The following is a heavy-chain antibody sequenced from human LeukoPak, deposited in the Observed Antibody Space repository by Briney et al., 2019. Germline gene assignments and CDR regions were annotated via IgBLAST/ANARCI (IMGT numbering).Heavy chain of an antibody. J-gene: IGHJ3*02. CDR2: INPSGGST. D-gene: IGHD6-13*01. Sequence: EASVKVSCKASGYTFTSYYMHWVRQAPGQGLERMGIINPSGGSTSYAQKFQGRVTMTRDMSTSTVYMELSSLRSEDTAVYYCARRVAAAGRTLDAFDIWGQGTMVTVSS. V-gene: IGHV1-46*01. CDR1: GYTFTSYY. CDR3: ARRVAAAGRTLDAFDI.